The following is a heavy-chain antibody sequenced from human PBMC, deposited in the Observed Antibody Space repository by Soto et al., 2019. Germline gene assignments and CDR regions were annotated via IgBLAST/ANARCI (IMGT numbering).Heavy chain of an antibody. CDR1: GGSFSGYY. D-gene: IGHD6-13*01. J-gene: IGHJ4*02. CDR3: ARGRAAAGTGSADY. CDR2: INHSGST. V-gene: IGHV4-34*01. Sequence: SETLCLTCAVYGGSFSGYYWSWISPPPGKGLEWIGEINHSGSTNYNPSLKSRVTISVDTSKNQFSLKLSSVTAADTAVYYCARGRAAAGTGSADYWGQGTLVTVSS.